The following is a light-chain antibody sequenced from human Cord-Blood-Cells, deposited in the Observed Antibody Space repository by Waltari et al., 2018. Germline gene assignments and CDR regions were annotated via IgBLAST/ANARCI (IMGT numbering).Light chain of an antibody. CDR3: QQYYSTPDS. J-gene: IGKJ2*03. CDR2: CAS. V-gene: IGKV4-1*01. Sequence: DIVMTQSPDSLALSLGEWAAINCKFRQSVLYSSNNENYLAWYQQKPGQPPKLLLYCASTPESGVPHRICGSRSGKDFTHTISSLQAENVSVYCCQQYYSTPDSFDQGTKLEIK. CDR1: QSVLYSSNNENY.